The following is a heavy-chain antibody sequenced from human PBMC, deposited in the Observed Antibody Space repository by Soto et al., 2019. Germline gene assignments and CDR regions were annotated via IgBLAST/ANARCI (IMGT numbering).Heavy chain of an antibody. CDR1: GYTFTSYG. CDR2: ISAYNGNT. CDR3: ASRYCSGGSCYFSFDY. Sequence: ASVKVSCKASGYTFTSYGISWVRQAPGQGLEWMGWISAYNGNTNYAQKLQGRVTITADKSTSTAYMELSSLRSEDTAVYYCASRYCSGGSCYFSFDYWGQGTLVTVSS. D-gene: IGHD2-15*01. J-gene: IGHJ4*02. V-gene: IGHV1-18*01.